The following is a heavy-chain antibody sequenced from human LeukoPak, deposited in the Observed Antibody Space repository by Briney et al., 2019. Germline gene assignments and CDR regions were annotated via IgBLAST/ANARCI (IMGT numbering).Heavy chain of an antibody. CDR2: ISAYNGDT. J-gene: IGHJ3*02. CDR3: ARGGPAPHRITLIVVASSTDAFDI. D-gene: IGHD3-22*01. CDR1: GYTFTSYG. V-gene: IGHV1-18*01. Sequence: ASVTVSCKASGYTFTSYGISWVRQAPGQGVEWMGWISAYNGDTNYAQKLQGRVTMTIDTSTSTVYLELRSLRSDDTAVYYCARGGPAPHRITLIVVASSTDAFDIWGQGTMVTVSS.